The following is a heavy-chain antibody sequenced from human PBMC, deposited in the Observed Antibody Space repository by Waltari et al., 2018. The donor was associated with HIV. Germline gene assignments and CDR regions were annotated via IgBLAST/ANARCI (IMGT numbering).Heavy chain of an antibody. Sequence: EEQLLESGGGLIQHGGSLSLSCAAPGFTFSDYGMAGGRQAPGKGLEWVAAIGRTGGSISYADAVKGRFSISRDNSKSTLFLQMDSLRVEDTAVYYCARDPRYGDYFFDYWGQGTLVTVSS. D-gene: IGHD4-17*01. CDR2: IGRTGGSI. V-gene: IGHV3-23*01. J-gene: IGHJ4*02. CDR3: ARDPRYGDYFFDY. CDR1: GFTFSDYG.